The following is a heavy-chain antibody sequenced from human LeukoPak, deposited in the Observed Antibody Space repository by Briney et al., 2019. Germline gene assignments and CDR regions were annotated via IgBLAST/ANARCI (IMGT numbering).Heavy chain of an antibody. CDR1: GYTFTSYG. CDR2: ISAYNGNT. J-gene: IGHJ5*02. Sequence: GASVKVSCKASGYTFTSYGISWVRQAPGQGLEWMGWISAYNGNTNYAQKLQGRVTMTTDTSTSTAYMELRSLRSDDTAVYCCARALLAYCGGDCYFRSIWFDPWGQGTLVTVSS. D-gene: IGHD2-21*01. V-gene: IGHV1-18*01. CDR3: ARALLAYCGGDCYFRSIWFDP.